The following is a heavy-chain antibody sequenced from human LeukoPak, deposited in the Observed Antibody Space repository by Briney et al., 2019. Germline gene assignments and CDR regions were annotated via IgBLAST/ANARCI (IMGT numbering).Heavy chain of an antibody. CDR2: INPNSGGT. J-gene: IGHJ6*03. CDR3: ARGCGLLWFGELGGNGFWWENYYYYYYMDV. Sequence: ASVNVSCKASGYTFTGYYMHWVRQAPGQGLEWMGWINPNSGGTNYAQKCQGRVTMTRDTSISTAYMELSRLRSDDTAVYYCARGCGLLWFGELGGNGFWWENYYYYYYMDVWGKGTTVTVSS. D-gene: IGHD3-10*01. V-gene: IGHV1-2*02. CDR1: GYTFTGYY.